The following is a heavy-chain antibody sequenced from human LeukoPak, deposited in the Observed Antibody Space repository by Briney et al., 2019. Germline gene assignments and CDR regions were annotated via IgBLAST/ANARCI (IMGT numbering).Heavy chain of an antibody. J-gene: IGHJ6*03. CDR2: IRSKAYGGTT. CDR1: GFTFGDYA. CDR3: TRVGYDFLYHYYMDV. D-gene: IGHD3-3*01. V-gene: IGHV3-49*04. Sequence: GGSLRLSCTASGFTFGDYAMSWVRQAPGKGLEWVGFIRSKAYGGTTEYAASVKGRFTISRDDSKSIAYLQMNSLKAEDTAVYYCTRVGYDFLYHYYMDVWGKGTTVTVSS.